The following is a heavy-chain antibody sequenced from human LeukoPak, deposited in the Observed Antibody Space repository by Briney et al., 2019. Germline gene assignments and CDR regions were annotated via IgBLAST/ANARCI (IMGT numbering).Heavy chain of an antibody. CDR2: IYYSGST. J-gene: IGHJ4*02. CDR3: ARNPAFSVVVTTTQPYYFDY. CDR1: GGSISSSSYY. Sequence: SETLSLTCTVSGGSISSSSYYWGWIRQPPGKGLEWIGSIYYSGSTYYNPSLKSRVTISVDTSKNQFSLKLSTVTAADTAVYYCARNPAFSVVVTTTQPYYFDYRGQGTLVTVSS. V-gene: IGHV4-39*01. D-gene: IGHD3-22*01.